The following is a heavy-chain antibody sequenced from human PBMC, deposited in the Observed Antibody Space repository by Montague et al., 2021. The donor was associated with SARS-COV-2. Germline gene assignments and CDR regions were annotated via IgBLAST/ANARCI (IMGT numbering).Heavy chain of an antibody. V-gene: IGHV4-34*01. D-gene: IGHD1-7*01. Sequence: SETLSLTCAVYGGSFSGYYWSWIRQPPGKGLEWIGEINHSGSTKYNPSLMSRVTTSVDTSKNQFSLKLSSVTAADTAVYYCAGGELELHIRDYYYYGMDVWGQGTTVTVSS. J-gene: IGHJ6*02. CDR2: INHSGST. CDR3: AGGELELHIRDYYYYGMDV. CDR1: GGSFSGYY.